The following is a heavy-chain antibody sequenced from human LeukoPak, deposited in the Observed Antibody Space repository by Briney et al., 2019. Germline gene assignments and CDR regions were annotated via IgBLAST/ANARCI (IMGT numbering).Heavy chain of an antibody. CDR2: IYHSGST. D-gene: IGHD6-13*01. V-gene: IGHV4-30-2*01. CDR1: GGSISSGGYS. CDR3: ARDSIAAAADDAFDI. J-gene: IGHJ3*02. Sequence: SQTLSLTCAVSGGSISSGGYSWSWIRQPPGKGLEWIGYIYHSGSTYCNPSLKSRVTISVDTSKNQFSLKLSSVTAADTAVYYCARDSIAAAADDAFDIWGQGTMVTVSS.